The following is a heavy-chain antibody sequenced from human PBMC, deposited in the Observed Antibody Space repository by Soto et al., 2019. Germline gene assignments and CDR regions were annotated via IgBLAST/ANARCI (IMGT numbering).Heavy chain of an antibody. D-gene: IGHD3-22*01. J-gene: IGHJ5*02. V-gene: IGHV1-69*13. CDR3: ARCKYYYDSSGYYPNWFDP. CDR1: GGTFSSYS. CDR2: IIPIFGTA. Sequence: SVKVSCKASGGTFSSYSISWVRQSPGQGLEWMGGIIPIFGTANFAQKFQGRVTITADESTSTAYMELSSLRSEDTAVYYCARCKYYYDSSGYYPNWFDPWGQGTLVTVSS.